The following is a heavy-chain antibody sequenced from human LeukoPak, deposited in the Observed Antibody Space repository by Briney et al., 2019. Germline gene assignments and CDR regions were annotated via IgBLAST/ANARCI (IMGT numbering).Heavy chain of an antibody. CDR1: GGSISSGGYY. V-gene: IGHV4-31*03. J-gene: IGHJ4*02. Sequence: SETLSLTCTVSGGSISSGGYYWSWIRQHPGKGLEWIGYIYYSGSTYYNPSLKSRVTISVDTSKNQFSLKLSSVTAADTAVYYCARRRGTTIGPTDYWGQGTLVTVSS. CDR3: ARRRGTTIGPTDY. CDR2: IYYSGST. D-gene: IGHD1-7*01.